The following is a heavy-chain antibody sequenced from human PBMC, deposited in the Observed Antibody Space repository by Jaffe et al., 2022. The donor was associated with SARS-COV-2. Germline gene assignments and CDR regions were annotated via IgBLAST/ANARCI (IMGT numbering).Heavy chain of an antibody. CDR3: ARHEIVVITGPFDY. Sequence: QLQLQESGPGLVKPSETLSLTCTVSGGSISSSSYYWGWIRQPPGKGLEWIGSIYYSGSTYYNPSLKSRVTISVDTSKNQFSLKLSSVTAADTAVYYCARHEIVVITGPFDYWGQGTLVTVSS. J-gene: IGHJ4*02. CDR2: IYYSGST. CDR1: GGSISSSSYY. D-gene: IGHD3-22*01. V-gene: IGHV4-39*01.